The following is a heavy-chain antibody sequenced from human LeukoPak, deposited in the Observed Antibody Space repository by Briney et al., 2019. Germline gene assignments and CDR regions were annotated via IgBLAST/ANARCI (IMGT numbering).Heavy chain of an antibody. D-gene: IGHD2-8*01. CDR1: GYTFTDYY. J-gene: IGHJ4*02. V-gene: IGHV1-46*01. Sequence: GASVKVSCKTSGYTFTDYYIHWVRQAPGQGLEWIGIIYPSVDTTDSSQKFKGRVTVTRDTSTSTVYMELRTLRSEDTAIYYCIREYEGGYFDYWGRGTLVTVSS. CDR3: IREYEGGYFDY. CDR2: IYPSVDTT.